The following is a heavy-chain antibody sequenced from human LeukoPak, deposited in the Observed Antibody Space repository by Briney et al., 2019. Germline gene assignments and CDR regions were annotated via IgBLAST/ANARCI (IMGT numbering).Heavy chain of an antibody. Sequence: GRSLRLSCAASGFTFDDYAMHWVRQAPGKGLEWVSGISWNSGSIGYADSVKGRFTISRDNAKNSLYLQMNSLRAEDTAVYYCARDQELWFGELLKLGYYFDYWGQGTLVTVSS. V-gene: IGHV3-9*01. J-gene: IGHJ4*02. CDR3: ARDQELWFGELLKLGYYFDY. CDR2: ISWNSGSI. D-gene: IGHD3-10*01. CDR1: GFTFDDYA.